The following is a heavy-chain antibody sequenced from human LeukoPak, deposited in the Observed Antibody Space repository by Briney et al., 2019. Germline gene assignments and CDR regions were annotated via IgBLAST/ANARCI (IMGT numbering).Heavy chain of an antibody. V-gene: IGHV1-2*02. D-gene: IGHD2/OR15-2a*01. CDR2: INLKNSAT. CDR1: GFSFPDHY. J-gene: IGHJ4*02. CDR3: ARQHCNVNSCFLWGCGH. Sequence: ASVRVSCKASGFSFPDHYINWVRQAPGQGLEWVGWINLKNSATNYAQKFQGRVTMTRDTSINTAYMELSSLSSDDTAVYYCARQHCNVNSCFLWGCGHWGQGTLVTVSS.